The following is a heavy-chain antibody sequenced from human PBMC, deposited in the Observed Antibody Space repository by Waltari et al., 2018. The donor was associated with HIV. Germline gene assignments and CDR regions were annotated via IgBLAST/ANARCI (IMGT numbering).Heavy chain of an antibody. V-gene: IGHV1-3*01. D-gene: IGHD6-19*01. CDR3: AREPIISVANNAFDV. Sequence: QVQLVQSGAEVAKPGDSVSLSCKTPRYTSDDSAINWVRQAPGQGLESMGWINCGKGNTRYSETSQGRFTITRDTSAATAYLEVTDLRSEDTALYYCAREPIISVANNAFDVWGLGSMVTVSS. CDR2: INCGKGNT. J-gene: IGHJ3*01. CDR1: RYTSDDSA.